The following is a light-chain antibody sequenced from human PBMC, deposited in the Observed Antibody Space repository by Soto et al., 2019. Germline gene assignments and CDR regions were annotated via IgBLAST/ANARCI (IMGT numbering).Light chain of an antibody. CDR2: YXS. V-gene: IGKV3D-20*01. Sequence: EILLGQCPATLSLSPGIRATLSCGXSQSVSRSYLAWYQQKPGLAPRLXXDYXSTRATGSPDRLSGSGSATDFTLTISRLDPEDSAAYYCQQSGSSTITFGQGTRLDIK. CDR1: QSVSRSY. CDR3: QQSGSSTIT. J-gene: IGKJ5*01.